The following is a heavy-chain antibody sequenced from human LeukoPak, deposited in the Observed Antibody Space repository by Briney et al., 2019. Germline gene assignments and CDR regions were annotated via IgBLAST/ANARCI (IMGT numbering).Heavy chain of an antibody. D-gene: IGHD4-23*01. V-gene: IGHV4-34*01. CDR3: ARGPDYGGSDYYYYGMDV. CDR2: INHSGST. CDR1: GGSFSGYY. Sequence: PSETLSLTCAVYGGSFSGYYWSWIRQPPGKGLEWIGEINHSGSTNYNPSLKSRVTISVDTSKNQFSLKLSSVTAADTAVYYCARGPDYGGSDYYYYGMDVWGQGTTVTVSS. J-gene: IGHJ6*02.